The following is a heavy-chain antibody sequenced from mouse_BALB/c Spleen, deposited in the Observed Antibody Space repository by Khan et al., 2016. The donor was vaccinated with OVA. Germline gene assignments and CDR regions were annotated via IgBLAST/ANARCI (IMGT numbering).Heavy chain of an antibody. J-gene: IGHJ2*01. V-gene: IGHV3-2*02. CDR3: ARTARIKY. Sequence: EVQLQESGPGLVKPSQSLSLTCTVTGYSITSGYGWNWIRQFPGNKLEWMGYISYSGSTNSNPSLKSRISITRDTSKNQFFLQLNSVTTEDTARYYLARTARIKYWGQGTTLTVSS. CDR1: GYSITSGYG. D-gene: IGHD1-2*01. CDR2: ISYSGST.